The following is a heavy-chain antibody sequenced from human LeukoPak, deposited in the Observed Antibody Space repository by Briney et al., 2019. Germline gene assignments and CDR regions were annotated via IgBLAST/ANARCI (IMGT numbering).Heavy chain of an antibody. CDR2: GRYDGSNK. Sequence: GGSLRLTCATSGFTFSTYDMHWVRQAPGKGLEWVAFGRYDGSNKNYADSVQGRFTISRDNSKNTLYLHMTSLRAEDTAVYYCAKRPPGSGLDYWGQGTLVTVSS. J-gene: IGHJ4*02. CDR1: GFTFSTYD. CDR3: AKRPPGSGLDY. V-gene: IGHV3-30*02. D-gene: IGHD3-10*01.